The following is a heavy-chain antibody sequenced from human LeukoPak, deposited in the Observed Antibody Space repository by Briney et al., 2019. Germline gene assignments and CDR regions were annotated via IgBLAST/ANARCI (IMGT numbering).Heavy chain of an antibody. CDR3: AREGYSSSSIDAFDI. CDR1: GYSFTNYG. CDR2: ISGYNGNT. V-gene: IGHV1-18*01. Sequence: ASVKVSCKTSGYSFTNYGITWVRQAPGQGLEWMGWISGYNGNTNYAQKLQGRVTMTTDTSTSTAYMELRSLRSDDTAVYYCAREGYSSSSIDAFDIWGQGTMVTVSS. J-gene: IGHJ3*02. D-gene: IGHD6-6*01.